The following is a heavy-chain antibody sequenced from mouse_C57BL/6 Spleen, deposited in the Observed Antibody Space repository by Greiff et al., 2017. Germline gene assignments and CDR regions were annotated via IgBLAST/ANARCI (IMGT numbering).Heavy chain of an antibody. CDR1: GYTFTSYG. CDR2: IFPRSGNT. Sequence: VMLVESGAELARPGASVKLSCKASGYTFTSYGISWVKQRTGKGLEWIGEIFPRSGNTYYNEKFKGKATLTADKSSSTAYMELRSRTSEDSAVYFCGSVPGDYAMGYWGQGTSVTVSS. J-gene: IGHJ4*01. V-gene: IGHV1-81*01. CDR3: GSVPGDYAMGY. D-gene: IGHD1-1*01.